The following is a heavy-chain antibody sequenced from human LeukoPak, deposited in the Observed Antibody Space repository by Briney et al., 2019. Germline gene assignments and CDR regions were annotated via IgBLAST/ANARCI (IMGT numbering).Heavy chain of an antibody. CDR2: IYSGDTT. Sequence: PGGSLRLSCAASEFTVSSNYMSWVRQAPGKGLEWVSVIYSGDTTYHADSVKGRFTISGDNSKNTLYLQMSSLRAEDTAVYYCARGGSWNDFDYWGQGTLVTVSS. J-gene: IGHJ4*02. V-gene: IGHV3-53*01. D-gene: IGHD1-26*01. CDR3: ARGGSWNDFDY. CDR1: EFTVSSNY.